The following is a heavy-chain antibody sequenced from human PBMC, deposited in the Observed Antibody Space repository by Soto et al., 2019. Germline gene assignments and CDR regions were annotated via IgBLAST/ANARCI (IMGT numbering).Heavy chain of an antibody. CDR1: GFTFSSYW. V-gene: IGHV3-74*02. J-gene: IGHJ4*02. D-gene: IGHD3-16*01. CDR3: TRDRGGRGGY. CDR2: TNEDGSIT. Sequence: EVQLVESGGGLVQPGGSLRLSCAASGFTFSSYWMHWVRQVPGKGLVWVSRTNEDGSITNYADSVRGRFTISRDNAKNTLYLEMNGLGGEDTAGYYCTRDRGGRGGYWGQGTLVTVSS.